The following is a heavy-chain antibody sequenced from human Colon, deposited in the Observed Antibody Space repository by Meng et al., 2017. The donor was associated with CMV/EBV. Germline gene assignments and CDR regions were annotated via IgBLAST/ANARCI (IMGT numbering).Heavy chain of an antibody. V-gene: IGHV4-59*01. CDR2: IYFSGST. CDR1: GGSISGYY. CDR3: ARSASWGNFDY. J-gene: IGHJ4*02. Sequence: SETLSLTCTVSGGSISGYYWSWIRQPPGRGLEWTGNIYFSGSTNHNPSLKSRVTISVDTSKNQFSLKLTSVTAADTAVYYCARSASWGNFDYWGQGTLVTVSS. D-gene: IGHD7-27*01.